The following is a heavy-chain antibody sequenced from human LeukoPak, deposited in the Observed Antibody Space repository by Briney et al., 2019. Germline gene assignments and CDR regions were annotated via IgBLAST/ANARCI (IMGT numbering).Heavy chain of an antibody. D-gene: IGHD2-2*01. CDR2: ISGSDGST. Sequence: PGGSLRLSCAASGFTFSSYAMNWVRQAPGKGLEWVSGISGSDGSTYYADSVKGRFTISRDNSKNTLYLQMNSLRAEDTAVYYCARGDIVVVPTAVGSWDYWGQGTLVTVSS. CDR1: GFTFSSYA. J-gene: IGHJ4*02. CDR3: ARGDIVVVPTAVGSWDY. V-gene: IGHV3-23*01.